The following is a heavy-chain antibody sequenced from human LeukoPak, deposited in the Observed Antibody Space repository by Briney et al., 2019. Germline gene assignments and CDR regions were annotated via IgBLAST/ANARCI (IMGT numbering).Heavy chain of an antibody. CDR3: AKDREWLRYLSYAFDI. J-gene: IGHJ3*02. Sequence: GGSLRLSCAASGFTFDDYAMHWVRQAPGKGLEWVSGISWNSGSIGYADSVKGRFTISRDNAKNSLYLQMNSLRAEDTALYYCAKDREWLRYLSYAFDIWGQGTMVTVSS. CDR2: ISWNSGSI. V-gene: IGHV3-9*01. D-gene: IGHD5-12*01. CDR1: GFTFDDYA.